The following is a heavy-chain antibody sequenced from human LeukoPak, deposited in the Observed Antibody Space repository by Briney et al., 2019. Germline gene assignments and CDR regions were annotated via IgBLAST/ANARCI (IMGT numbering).Heavy chain of an antibody. CDR2: INPNSGDT. D-gene: IGHD3-10*01. CDR3: APASTYASGTYYDY. CDR1: GYTFTGYY. Sequence: ASVKVSCKASGYTFTGYYMHWVRQAPGQGLEWMGWINPNSGDTDYAQKLQGRVTMARDTSISTAFMELSRLRSDDTAVYYCAPASTYASGTYYDYWGQGTLVTVSS. J-gene: IGHJ4*02. V-gene: IGHV1-2*02.